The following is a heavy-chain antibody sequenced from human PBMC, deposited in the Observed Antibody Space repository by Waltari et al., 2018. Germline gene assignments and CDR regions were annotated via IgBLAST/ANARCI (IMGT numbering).Heavy chain of an antibody. CDR3: ARGDYDILTGYFPFDY. D-gene: IGHD3-9*01. CDR2: IFHSGST. J-gene: IGHJ4*02. Sequence: QVQLQESGPGLVKPSQTLSLTCTVSGGSISSGGYYWSWLRQHPGKGLGWIGYIFHSGSTDYNPSLKSRVTISVDRAKNQFSLKLSSVTAADTAVYYCARGDYDILTGYFPFDYWGQGTLVTVSS. V-gene: IGHV4-31*03. CDR1: GGSISSGGYY.